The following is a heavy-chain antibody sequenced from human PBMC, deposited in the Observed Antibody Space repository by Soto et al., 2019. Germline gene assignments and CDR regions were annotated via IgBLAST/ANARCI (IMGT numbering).Heavy chain of an antibody. V-gene: IGHV2-5*02. Sequence: QITLKESGPTLVKPTQTLTLTCTFSGFSLSSSDVGVGWIRQPPGKALEWLTLIYWDDDKRYSPSLKSRLTITKDTSRNQVVLTMTNMDPVDTATYYCVHASGGGKSAYFDYWGQGTLVTVSS. J-gene: IGHJ4*02. CDR2: IYWDDDK. D-gene: IGHD2-15*01. CDR1: GFSLSSSDVG. CDR3: VHASGGGKSAYFDY.